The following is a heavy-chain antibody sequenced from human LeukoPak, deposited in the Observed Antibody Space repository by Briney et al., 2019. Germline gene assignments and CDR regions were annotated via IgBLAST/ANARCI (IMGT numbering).Heavy chain of an antibody. Sequence: GASVKVSCKVSGYTLTELSMHWVRQAPGKGLEWMGGFDPKDGETIYAQKFQGRVTMTEDTSTDTAYMELSSLRSEDKAVDYCVPYGSGSYPLDYWGQGTLVTVSS. CDR3: VPYGSGSYPLDY. CDR1: GYTLTELS. J-gene: IGHJ4*02. V-gene: IGHV1-24*01. D-gene: IGHD3-10*01. CDR2: FDPKDGET.